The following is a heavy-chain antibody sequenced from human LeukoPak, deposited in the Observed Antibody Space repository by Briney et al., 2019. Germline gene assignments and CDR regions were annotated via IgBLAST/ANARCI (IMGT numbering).Heavy chain of an antibody. J-gene: IGHJ5*02. Sequence: GGSLRLSCAASGFTFSSYGMHWVRQAPGKGLEWVAFIRYDGSNKYYADSVKGRFTISRDNSKNTLYLQMNSLRAEDTAVYYCAGASRDGYNANSYNWFDPWGQGTLVTVSS. D-gene: IGHD5-24*01. CDR3: AGASRDGYNANSYNWFDP. V-gene: IGHV3-30*02. CDR2: IRYDGSNK. CDR1: GFTFSSYG.